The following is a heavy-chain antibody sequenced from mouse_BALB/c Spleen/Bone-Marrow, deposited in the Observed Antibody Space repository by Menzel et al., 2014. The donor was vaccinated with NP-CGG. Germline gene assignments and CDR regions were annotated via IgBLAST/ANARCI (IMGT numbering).Heavy chain of an antibody. CDR3: ARRKNWVFDY. Sequence: EVMLVESGGGLVQPGGSLKLSCAASGFTFSSYTMSWVRQTPEKRLEWVAYISNGGGSTYYPDTVKGRFTISRDNAKNTLYLQMSSLKSEDTAMYYCARRKNWVFDYWGQGTTLTVSS. V-gene: IGHV5-12-2*01. CDR2: ISNGGGST. D-gene: IGHD4-1*01. CDR1: GFTFSSYT. J-gene: IGHJ2*01.